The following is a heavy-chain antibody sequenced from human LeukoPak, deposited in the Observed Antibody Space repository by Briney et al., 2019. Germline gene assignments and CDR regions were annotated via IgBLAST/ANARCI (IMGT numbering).Heavy chain of an antibody. J-gene: IGHJ6*03. CDR1: GYTFTGYY. CDR3: ARLGSSTFDYYYYMDV. V-gene: IGHV1-18*04. CDR2: ISAYNGNT. D-gene: IGHD2-2*01. Sequence: ASVKVSCKASGYTFTGYYMHWVRQAPGQGLEWMGWISAYNGNTNYAQKLQGRVTMTTDTSTSTAYMELRSLRSDDTAVYYCARLGSSTFDYYYYMDVWGKGTTVTVSS.